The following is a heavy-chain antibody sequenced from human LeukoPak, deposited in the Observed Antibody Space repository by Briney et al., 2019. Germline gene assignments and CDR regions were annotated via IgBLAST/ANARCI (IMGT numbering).Heavy chain of an antibody. CDR1: GFTFSSYS. Sequence: NTGGSLRLSCAASGFTFSSYSMNWVRQAPGKGLEWVSSISSSSSYIYYADSVRGRFTISRDNARNSLYLQINSLRAEDTALYYCAIDQPLTGTTEFAWFDTWGQGTLVTVSS. J-gene: IGHJ5*02. CDR2: ISSSSSYI. CDR3: AIDQPLTGTTEFAWFDT. V-gene: IGHV3-21*04. D-gene: IGHD1-7*01.